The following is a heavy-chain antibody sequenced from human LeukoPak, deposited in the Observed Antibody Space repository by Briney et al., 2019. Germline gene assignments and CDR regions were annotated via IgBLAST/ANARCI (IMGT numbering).Heavy chain of an antibody. Sequence: PGGSLRLSCAASGFTFDSYGMSWVRHAPGKGLEWVSGINWNGGSTGYADSVKGRFTISRDNAKNSLYLQMNSLRAEDKAVYYCATTHDYGDYATYYMDVWGKGTTVTVSS. CDR2: INWNGGST. V-gene: IGHV3-20*04. J-gene: IGHJ6*03. CDR3: ATTHDYGDYATYYMDV. D-gene: IGHD4-17*01. CDR1: GFTFDSYG.